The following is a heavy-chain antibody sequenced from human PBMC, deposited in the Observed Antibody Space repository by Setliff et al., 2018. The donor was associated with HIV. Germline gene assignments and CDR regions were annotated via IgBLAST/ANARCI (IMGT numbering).Heavy chain of an antibody. Sequence: ASVKVSCKASGYTFTSYGISWVRQAPGQGLEWMGWISAYNSNTNYAQKLQGRVTMTTDTSTSTAYMELRSLRSDDTAVYYCARDWRSGDYAVSPLYYYYGMDVWGQGTTVTVSS. J-gene: IGHJ6*02. CDR2: ISAYNSNT. CDR1: GYTFTSYG. D-gene: IGHD4-17*01. V-gene: IGHV1-18*01. CDR3: ARDWRSGDYAVSPLYYYYGMDV.